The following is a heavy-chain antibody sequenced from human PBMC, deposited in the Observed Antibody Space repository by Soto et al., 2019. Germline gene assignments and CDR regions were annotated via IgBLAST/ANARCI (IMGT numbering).Heavy chain of an antibody. V-gene: IGHV3-7*01. D-gene: IGHD2-15*01. CDR1: GFTFSRHY. Sequence: EVQLAESGGGLVQPGGSLRLSCVASGFTFSRHYMTWVRQAPGKGLESVAKIKPDGSESYYVDSVRGRFTFSRDNGKNSLSLQMNSLRDEDSAVYYCAIEEWWRVEFWGQGTLVTVSS. CDR3: AIEEWWRVEF. J-gene: IGHJ4*02. CDR2: IKPDGSES.